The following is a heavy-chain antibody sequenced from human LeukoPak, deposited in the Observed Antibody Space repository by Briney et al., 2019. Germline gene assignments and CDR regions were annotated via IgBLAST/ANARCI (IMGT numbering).Heavy chain of an antibody. V-gene: IGHV3-23*01. D-gene: IGHD1/OR15-1a*01. Sequence: GGSLSLSCSASGVTLGTHAMSWVRQAPGKGLEWVSAISFSGDVTFYADSVKGRFTISRDNSKNTLFLRMNSLRAEDTAFYYCAKEGGLIGTTDYWGQGTLVTVSS. CDR2: ISFSGDVT. CDR1: GVTLGTHA. CDR3: AKEGGLIGTTDY. J-gene: IGHJ4*02.